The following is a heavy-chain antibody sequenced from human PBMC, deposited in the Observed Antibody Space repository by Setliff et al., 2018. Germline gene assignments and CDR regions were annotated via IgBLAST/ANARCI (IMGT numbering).Heavy chain of an antibody. J-gene: IGHJ6*02. CDR2: ISAYNGNT. Sequence: GASVKVSCKASGYTFTSYGISWVRQAPGQGLEWMGWISAYNGNTNYAQKLQGRVTMTTDTSTSTAYMEPRSLRSDDTAVYYCARVGVYYYDSSGYHRSPYYYYYGMDVWGQGTTVTVSS. CDR3: ARVGVYYYDSSGYHRSPYYYYYGMDV. D-gene: IGHD3-22*01. CDR1: GYTFTSYG. V-gene: IGHV1-18*01.